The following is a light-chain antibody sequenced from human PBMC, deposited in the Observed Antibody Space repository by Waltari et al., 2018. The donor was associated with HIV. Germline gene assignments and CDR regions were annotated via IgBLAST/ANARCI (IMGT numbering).Light chain of an antibody. CDR1: QTISSW. V-gene: IGKV1-5*03. CDR3: QQYLNYPYT. CDR2: KAS. Sequence: DIRMTQTPSTLSPSVGDRVTITCRASQTISSWLAWYQQKPGKAPKVLIYKASSLESGVPSRFSGSGSGTEFTLTISSLQPDDSATYYCQQYLNYPYTFGQGTKVEIK. J-gene: IGKJ2*01.